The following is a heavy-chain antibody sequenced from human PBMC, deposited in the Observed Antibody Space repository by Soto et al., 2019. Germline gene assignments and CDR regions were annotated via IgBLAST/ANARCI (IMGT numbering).Heavy chain of an antibody. Sequence: PSETLSLTCTISGCSSSSGGYYWSWIRQHPGKGLEWIGYIYYSGSTYYNPSLKSRVTISVDTSKNQFSLKLSSVTAADTAVYYCARGVRRWSYFDYRGQGTLVTVSS. J-gene: IGHJ4*02. D-gene: IGHD2-8*01. CDR2: IYYSGST. V-gene: IGHV4-31*03. CDR3: ARGVRRWSYFDY. CDR1: GCSSSSGGYY.